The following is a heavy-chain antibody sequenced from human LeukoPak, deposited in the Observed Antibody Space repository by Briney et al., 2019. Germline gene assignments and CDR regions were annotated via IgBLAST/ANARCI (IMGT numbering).Heavy chain of an antibody. D-gene: IGHD5-12*01. CDR2: ITATGGI. CDR1: GFTFSAYD. Sequence: QPGGSLRLSCAASGFTFSAYDMHWVRQATGKGLEWVSAITATGGIYYADSVKSRFTLSGDSAKDSLYLQMNSLRAGDTDVYYCVRVARPLHAFDLWGQGTMVTVSS. J-gene: IGHJ3*01. CDR3: VRVARPLHAFDL. V-gene: IGHV3-13*01.